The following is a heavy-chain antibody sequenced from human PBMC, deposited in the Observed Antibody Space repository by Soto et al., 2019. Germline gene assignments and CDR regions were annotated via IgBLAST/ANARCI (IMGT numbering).Heavy chain of an antibody. D-gene: IGHD1-26*01. J-gene: IGHJ3*01. CDR1: GGSISSYY. CDR2: IYYSGST. V-gene: IGHV4-59*01. Sequence: QVQLQESGPGLVKPSETLSLTCTVSGGSISSYYWSWIRQPPGKGLEWSGYIYYSGSTNYNPSLKSRVTISVDTSKNQFSLKLSSVTAADTAVYYCARRWGDAFDFWGQGTMVTVSS. CDR3: ARRWGDAFDF.